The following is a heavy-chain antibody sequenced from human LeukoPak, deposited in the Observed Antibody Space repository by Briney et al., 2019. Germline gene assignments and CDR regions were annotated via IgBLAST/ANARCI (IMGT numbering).Heavy chain of an antibody. CDR3: ARPGYNSGWYEY. Sequence: PGGSLRLSCAASGFTFSSYAMHWVRQAPGKGLEWVAVISFDGSNKYYADSVKGRFTISGDNSKNTLYLQMNSLRVEDTAVYYCARPGYNSGWYEYWGQGTLVTVSS. CDR2: ISFDGSNK. V-gene: IGHV3-30*03. D-gene: IGHD6-19*01. J-gene: IGHJ4*02. CDR1: GFTFSSYA.